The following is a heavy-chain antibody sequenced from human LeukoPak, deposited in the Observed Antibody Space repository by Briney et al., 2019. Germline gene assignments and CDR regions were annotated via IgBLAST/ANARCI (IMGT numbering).Heavy chain of an antibody. CDR3: ARQSSTVTFYYYYGMDV. V-gene: IGHV1-69*01. CDR1: GGTFSSYA. D-gene: IGHD4-17*01. Sequence: SVKVSCKASGGTFSSYATSGLRQAPGQGLEWLGGFIPIFGTANYAQKFQGRVTITADESTSTAYMELSSLRSEDTAVYYCARQSSTVTFYYYYGMDVWGQGTTVTVSS. J-gene: IGHJ6*02. CDR2: FIPIFGTA.